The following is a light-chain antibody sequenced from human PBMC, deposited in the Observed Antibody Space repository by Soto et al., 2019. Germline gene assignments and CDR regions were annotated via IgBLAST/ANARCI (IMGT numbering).Light chain of an antibody. CDR2: EGS. CDR3: FSYTGSRTFV. CDR1: NSDVGSYNL. Sequence: QSVLTQPDSVSGSPGQSITISCTGTNSDVGSYNLVSWYQHLPGKAPKLIIYEGSRWPSGISSRFSGSKSGNTASLTISGLQAEDEADYYRFSYTGSRTFVFGTGTKVTVL. J-gene: IGLJ1*01. V-gene: IGLV2-23*01.